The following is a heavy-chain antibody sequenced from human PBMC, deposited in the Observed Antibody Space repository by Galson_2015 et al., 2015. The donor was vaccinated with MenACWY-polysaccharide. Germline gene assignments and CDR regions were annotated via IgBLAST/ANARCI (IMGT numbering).Heavy chain of an antibody. J-gene: IGHJ5*02. CDR2: IKKDGSEK. Sequence: SLRLSCAASGFTFSTYWMTWVRQAPGKGLEWVANIKKDGSEKYYVASVRGRFTISRDNAKNSLYLQMSSLRAEDTAIYYCARDQRGSGSWSWFDPWGQGTLVTVSS. CDR1: GFTFSTYW. CDR3: ARDQRGSGSWSWFDP. D-gene: IGHD3-10*01. V-gene: IGHV3-7*01.